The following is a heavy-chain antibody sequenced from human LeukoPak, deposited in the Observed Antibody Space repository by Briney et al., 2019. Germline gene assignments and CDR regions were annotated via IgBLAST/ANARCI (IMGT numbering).Heavy chain of an antibody. CDR2: FDPEDGET. CDR3: ATAIVVVVASTAAFDI. J-gene: IGHJ3*02. CDR1: GYTLTELS. V-gene: IGHV1-24*01. D-gene: IGHD2-15*01. Sequence: ASVKVSCKVSGYTLTELSMHWVRQAPGKGLEWMGGFDPEDGETIYAQKFQGRVTMTEDTSTETAYMELSTLRSEDTAVYYCATAIVVVVASTAAFDIWGQGTMVTVSS.